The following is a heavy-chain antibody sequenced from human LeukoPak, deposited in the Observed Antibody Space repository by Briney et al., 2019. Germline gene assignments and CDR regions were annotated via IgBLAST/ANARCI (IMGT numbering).Heavy chain of an antibody. D-gene: IGHD3-3*01. CDR3: AKGYWSGYSFDNWFDP. CDR1: GFTFSSYG. CDR2: IRYDGSNK. J-gene: IGHJ5*02. Sequence: GGSLRLSCAASGFTFSSYGMHWVRQAPGKGLEWVAFIRYDGSNKYYADSVKGRFTISRDNSKNTLYLQMNSLRAEDTAVYYCAKGYWSGYSFDNWFDPWSQGTLVTVSS. V-gene: IGHV3-30*02.